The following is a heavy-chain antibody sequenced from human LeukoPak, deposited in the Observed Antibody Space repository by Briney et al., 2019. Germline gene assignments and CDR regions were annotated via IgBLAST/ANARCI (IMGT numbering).Heavy chain of an antibody. V-gene: IGHV3-53*01. J-gene: IGHJ3*02. CDR3: ARDKGSSWSDAFDI. CDR1: GFTVSSNY. D-gene: IGHD6-13*01. Sequence: GGSLRLSCAASGFTVSSNYMTWVRQAPGKGLEWVSVISFSGSITYADSVKGRFTTSRDNSKNTLYLQMNSLRADDTAVYYCARDKGSSWSDAFDIWGQGTMVTVSS. CDR2: ISFSGSI.